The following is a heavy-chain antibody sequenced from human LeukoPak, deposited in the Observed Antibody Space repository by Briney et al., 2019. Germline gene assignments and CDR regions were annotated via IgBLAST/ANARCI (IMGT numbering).Heavy chain of an antibody. CDR3: ARQPAGTAAFDI. J-gene: IGHJ3*02. CDR2: IHYSGGDT. D-gene: IGHD1-14*01. Sequence: SETLSLTCTVSGGSINNYYWSWLRQPPGKGLEWIGYIHYSGGDTNYNPSLKSRLTISVDTSKNQISLILTSVTAADTAFYYCARQPAGTAAFDIWAQGTMVTVSS. CDR1: GGSINNYY. V-gene: IGHV4-59*08.